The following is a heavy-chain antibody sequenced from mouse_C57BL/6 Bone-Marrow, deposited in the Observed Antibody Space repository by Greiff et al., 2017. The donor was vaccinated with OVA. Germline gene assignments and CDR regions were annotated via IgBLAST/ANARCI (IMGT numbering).Heavy chain of an antibody. V-gene: IGHV5-16*01. CDR1: GFTFSDYY. D-gene: IGHD2-5*01. Sequence: EVKLVESEGGLVQPGSSMKLSCTASGFTFSDYYMAWVRQVPEKGLEWVANINYDGSSTYYLDSLQSRFIISRDNAKNILYLQMSSLKSEDTATYYCARDYSNYEGFAYWGQGTLVTVSA. CDR2: INYDGSST. J-gene: IGHJ3*01. CDR3: ARDYSNYEGFAY.